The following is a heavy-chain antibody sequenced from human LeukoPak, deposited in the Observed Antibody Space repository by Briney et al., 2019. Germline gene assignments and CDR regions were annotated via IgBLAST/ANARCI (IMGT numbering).Heavy chain of an antibody. V-gene: IGHV4-59*08. D-gene: IGHD6-19*01. CDR3: VRRDNTGWNYFDH. CDR1: GGSINSHY. J-gene: IGHJ4*02. Sequence: SETLSLTCTVSGGSINSHYWSRIRQPPGKGLQWIGDIYYSERTNYNPSLRSRVIISVDTSKNQLSLKLTSVLAADTAMYYCVRRDNTGWNYFDHWGQGILVTVSS. CDR2: IYYSERT.